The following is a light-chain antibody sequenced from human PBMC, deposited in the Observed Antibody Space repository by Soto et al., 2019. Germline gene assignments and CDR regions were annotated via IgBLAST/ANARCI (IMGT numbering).Light chain of an antibody. CDR1: QSVSSY. CDR2: DAS. Sequence: EIVLTQSPATLSLSPGDRATLSCRASQSVSSYLAWYQQKPGQAPRLLIYDASNRATGVPARFSGSGSGTDFTPTISSLEPEDFAVYYCQQRSNWPPITFGQGTRLEIK. V-gene: IGKV3-11*01. J-gene: IGKJ5*01. CDR3: QQRSNWPPIT.